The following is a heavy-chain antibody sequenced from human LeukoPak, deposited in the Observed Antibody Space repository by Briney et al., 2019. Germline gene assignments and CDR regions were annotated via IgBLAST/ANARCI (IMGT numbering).Heavy chain of an antibody. Sequence: GGSLRLSCAASGFSFTMYGIHWVRQAPGKGREWVAGISTDGNNEYYANSVKGRFTISRDNSKNTVYLQMTSLRTEDTAVYYCAKDQIGWAPGYVSGPLDQWGQGTLVTVSS. D-gene: IGHD6-19*01. CDR2: ISTDGNNE. CDR3: AKDQIGWAPGYVSGPLDQ. J-gene: IGHJ4*02. CDR1: GFSFTMYG. V-gene: IGHV3-30*18.